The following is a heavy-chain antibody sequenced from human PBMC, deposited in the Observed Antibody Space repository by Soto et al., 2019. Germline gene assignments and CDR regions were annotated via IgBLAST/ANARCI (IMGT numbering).Heavy chain of an antibody. CDR2: IWYDGTAT. D-gene: IGHD3-10*01. Sequence: QVQLVESGGGVVQPGISLTLSCVASGFTLSNYGMHWVRQAPGKGLEWVAVIWYDGTATYSADSVKGRFSIPRDNAKNEPFLQLSRLRAEDTAVYYCARNVGSSGSSRWFDTWGQGTLVTVSS. CDR1: GFTLSNYG. J-gene: IGHJ5*02. V-gene: IGHV3-33*01. CDR3: ARNVGSSGSSRWFDT.